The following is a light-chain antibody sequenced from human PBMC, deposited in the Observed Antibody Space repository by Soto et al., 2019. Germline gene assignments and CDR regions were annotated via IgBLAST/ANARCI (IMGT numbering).Light chain of an antibody. V-gene: IGLV8-61*01. J-gene: IGLJ3*02. CDR2: STN. Sequence: QTVVTQEPSLSVSPGGTVTLTCGLSSGSVSTSYYPSWYQQTPGQPPRTLMYSTNTRSSGVPDRFSGSILANKAALTITGDQADDESDYYCVLFMGSDIWVFGGGTKVTVL. CDR1: SGSVSTSYY. CDR3: VLFMGSDIWV.